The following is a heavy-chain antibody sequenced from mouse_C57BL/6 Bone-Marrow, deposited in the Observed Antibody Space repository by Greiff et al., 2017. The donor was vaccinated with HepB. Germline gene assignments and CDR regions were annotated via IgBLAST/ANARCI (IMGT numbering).Heavy chain of an antibody. CDR1: GYTFTDYY. CDR2: IYPGSGNT. CDR3: ANGIYYHYYYAMDY. J-gene: IGHJ4*01. V-gene: IGHV1-76*01. Sequence: QVQLQQSGAELVRPGASVKLSCKASGYTFTDYYINWVKQRPGQGLEWIARIYPGSGNTYYNEKFKGKATLTAEKSSSTAYMQLSSLTSEDSAVYFCANGIYYHYYYAMDYWGQGTSVTVSS. D-gene: IGHD2-4*01.